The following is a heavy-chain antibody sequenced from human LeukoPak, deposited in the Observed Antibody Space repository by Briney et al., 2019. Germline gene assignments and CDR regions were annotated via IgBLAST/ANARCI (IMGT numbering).Heavy chain of an antibody. CDR3: ARAPSEIGGYYPEYFRH. CDR1: GFTFSNYW. CDR2: IKSDGST. V-gene: IGHV3-74*01. J-gene: IGHJ1*01. D-gene: IGHD3-22*01. Sequence: GGSLRLSCVVSGFTFSNYWMDWVRQAPGKGLVWVSRIKSDGSTNYADSVKGRFTISRDNAKNTVSLQMNSLRAEDTGVYYCARAPSEIGGYYPEYFRHWGQGTLVTVSS.